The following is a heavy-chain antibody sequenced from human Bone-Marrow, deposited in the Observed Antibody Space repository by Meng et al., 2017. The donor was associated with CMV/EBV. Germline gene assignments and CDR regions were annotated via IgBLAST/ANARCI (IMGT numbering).Heavy chain of an antibody. Sequence: GSLRLSCTVSGYSISSGFHWGWIRQPPGKGLEWIAIIHHSGTTYYNSSLQSRVTISVDTSKNQFSLKLSSVTAADTAVYYCARNPLSGYYFYWGQGTLVTVSS. CDR1: GYSISSGFH. D-gene: IGHD3-22*01. CDR3: ARNPLSGYYFY. J-gene: IGHJ4*02. V-gene: IGHV4-38-2*02. CDR2: IHHSGTT.